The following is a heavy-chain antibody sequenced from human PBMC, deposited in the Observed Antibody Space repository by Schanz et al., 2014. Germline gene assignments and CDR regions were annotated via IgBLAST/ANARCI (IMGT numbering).Heavy chain of an antibody. J-gene: IGHJ4*02. V-gene: IGHV1-18*01. Sequence: QVQLVQSGAEVKKPGASVKVSCKTSGYTFTDYPINWVRQAPGQRLEWMGWISTSNGNTNYAQKLQGRVTMTTDTSTSTAYMELRSLRSDDTAVYYCARAFGGYDPAGALDYWGQGTLVTVSS. CDR2: ISTSNGNT. D-gene: IGHD5-12*01. CDR1: GYTFTDYP. CDR3: ARAFGGYDPAGALDY.